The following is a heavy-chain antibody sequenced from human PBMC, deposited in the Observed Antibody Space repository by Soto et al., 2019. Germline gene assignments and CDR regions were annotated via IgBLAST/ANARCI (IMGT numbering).Heavy chain of an antibody. V-gene: IGHV3-74*01. CDR1: GFTFSSYW. CDR2: INSDGSST. Sequence: GGSLRLSCAASGFTFSSYWMHWVRQAPGKGLVWVSRINSDGSSTSYADSVKGRFTISRDNAKNTLYLQMSSLRAEDTAVYYCARDRMVRGVIPTDAFDIWGQGTMVTVSS. D-gene: IGHD3-10*01. J-gene: IGHJ3*02. CDR3: ARDRMVRGVIPTDAFDI.